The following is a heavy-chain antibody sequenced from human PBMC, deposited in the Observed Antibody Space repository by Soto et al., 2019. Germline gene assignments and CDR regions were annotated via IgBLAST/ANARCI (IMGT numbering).Heavy chain of an antibody. J-gene: IGHJ4*02. CDR1: GFTFDDYT. Sequence: PGGSLRLSCAASGFTFDDYTMHWVRQAPGKGLEWVSLISWDGGSTYYADSVKGRFTISRDNSKNSLYLQMNSLGTEDTALYYCAKDKSGPFPPLVGWPGAPYFDYWGQGTLVTVSS. CDR2: ISWDGGST. D-gene: IGHD6-6*01. V-gene: IGHV3-43*01. CDR3: AKDKSGPFPPLVGWPGAPYFDY.